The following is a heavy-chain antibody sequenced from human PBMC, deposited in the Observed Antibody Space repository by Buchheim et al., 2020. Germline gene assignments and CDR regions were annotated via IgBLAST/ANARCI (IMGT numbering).Heavy chain of an antibody. CDR3: ARDPGGWYYFDY. D-gene: IGHD6-19*01. V-gene: IGHV1-46*01. CDR1: GYTFTSYH. J-gene: IGHJ4*02. CDR2: INPSGGST. Sequence: QVQLVQSGAEVKKPGASVKVSCKASGYTFTSYHMHWVRQAPGQGLEWMGIINPSGGSTSYAQTFQGRVTMTRDTSTSTVYLELSSLRSEDTAEYYCARDPGGWYYFDYWGQGTL.